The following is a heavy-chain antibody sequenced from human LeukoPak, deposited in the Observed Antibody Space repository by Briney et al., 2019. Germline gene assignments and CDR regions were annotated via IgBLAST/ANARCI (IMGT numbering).Heavy chain of an antibody. CDR2: IWYDGSNK. CDR1: GFTFSSYG. J-gene: IGHJ4*02. Sequence: PGGSLRLSCAASGFTFSSYGMHWVRQAPGKGLEWVAVIWYDGSNKYYADSVKGRFTISRDNSKNTVYLQMNSLRAEDTAVYYCASRPNYYDSSGYYGWGQGTLVTVSS. CDR3: ASRPNYYDSSGYYG. V-gene: IGHV3-33*01. D-gene: IGHD3-22*01.